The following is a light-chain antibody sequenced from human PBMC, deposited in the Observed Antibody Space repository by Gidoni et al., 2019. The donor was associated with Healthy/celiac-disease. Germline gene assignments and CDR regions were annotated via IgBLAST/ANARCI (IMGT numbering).Light chain of an antibody. V-gene: IGKV4-1*01. CDR2: WAS. Sequence: DIVMNQSQDSLAVSMGERANINCKSSHSVLHSSNNKNYLAWYQQKPGQPPKLLIYWASTRESGVPDRFSGSGSGTDFTLTISSLQAEDVAVYYCQKYYSGPLTFGGGTKVEIK. CDR1: HSVLHSSNNKNY. CDR3: QKYYSGPLT. J-gene: IGKJ4*01.